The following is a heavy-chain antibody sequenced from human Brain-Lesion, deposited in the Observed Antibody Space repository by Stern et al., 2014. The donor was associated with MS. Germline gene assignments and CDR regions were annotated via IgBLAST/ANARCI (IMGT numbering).Heavy chain of an antibody. V-gene: IGHV4-31*03. CDR1: GGSISSGGYY. J-gene: IGHJ5*02. CDR3: ARVGVYVQTGWFDP. Sequence: VPLVESGPGLVKPSQTLSLTCTVSGGSISSGGYYLSWIRQHPGKALEWIGLIHYSGSTYYNSALKSRVTISRDTSKNQFSLNLNSVTAADTAVYYCARVGVYVQTGWFDPWGQGALVTVSS. CDR2: IHYSGST. D-gene: IGHD2-8*01.